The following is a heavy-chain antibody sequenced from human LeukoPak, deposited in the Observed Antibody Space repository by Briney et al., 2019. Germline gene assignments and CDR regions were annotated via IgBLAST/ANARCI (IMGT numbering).Heavy chain of an antibody. CDR3: ARPSPGIAVAGGFDP. D-gene: IGHD6-19*01. CDR1: GYSISSGYY. V-gene: IGHV4-38-2*02. CDR2: IYHSGTT. J-gene: IGHJ5*02. Sequence: SETLSLTCTVSGYSISSGYYWGWIRQPPGQGLEWIGSIYHSGTTYYNPSLKSRVTISVETSKNQFSLTLSSVTPTNTAVYYCARPSPGIAVAGGFDPWGQGTLVTVSS.